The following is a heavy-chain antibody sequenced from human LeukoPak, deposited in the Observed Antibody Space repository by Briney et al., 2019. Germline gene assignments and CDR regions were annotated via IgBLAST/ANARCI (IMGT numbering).Heavy chain of an antibody. CDR1: GGSICSYY. CDR2: IYYSGST. CDR3: ARGRWLQLGAFDI. Sequence: KPSETLSLTCTVSGGSICSYYWSWIRQPPGKGLEWIGYIYYSGSTNYNPSLKSRVTISVDTSKNQFSLKLSSVTAADTAVYYCARGRWLQLGAFDIWGQGTMVTVSS. V-gene: IGHV4-59*01. J-gene: IGHJ3*02. D-gene: IGHD5-24*01.